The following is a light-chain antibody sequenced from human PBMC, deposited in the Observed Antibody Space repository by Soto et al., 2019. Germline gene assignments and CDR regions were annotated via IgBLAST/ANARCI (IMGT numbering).Light chain of an antibody. J-gene: IGLJ1*01. CDR1: NSNIGGNS. V-gene: IGLV1-44*01. CDR2: SNN. Sequence: SVLTQPPSASGTPGQRVTISCSGSNSNIGGNSVNWYQQFPGAAPKLLISSNNQRPSGIPDRFSGSKSGTSASLAISGLQFDDEADYYCAAWDDSLSGHYVFGAGTKSPS. CDR3: AAWDDSLSGHYV.